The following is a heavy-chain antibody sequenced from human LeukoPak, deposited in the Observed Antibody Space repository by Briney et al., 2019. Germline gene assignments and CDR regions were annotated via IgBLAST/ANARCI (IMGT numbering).Heavy chain of an antibody. CDR1: GGSISSSSYY. V-gene: IGHV4-39*01. J-gene: IGHJ6*03. CDR3: ASVMVGATSYYYYYYMDV. D-gene: IGHD1-26*01. Sequence: SETLSLTCTVSGGSISSSSYYWGWIRQPPGKGLEWIGSIYYSGSTYYNPSLKSRVTISVDTSKNQFSLKLSSVTTADTAVYYCASVMVGATSYYYYYYMDVWGKGTTVTVSS. CDR2: IYYSGST.